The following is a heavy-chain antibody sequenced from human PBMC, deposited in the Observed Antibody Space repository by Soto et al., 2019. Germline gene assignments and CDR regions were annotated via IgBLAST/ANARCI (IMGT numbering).Heavy chain of an antibody. J-gene: IGHJ5*02. CDR1: GFTFDDYA. Sequence: SLRLSCAASGFTFDDYAMHWVRQAPGKGLEWVSGITWNSGNIGYADSVKGRFTISRDNAKNSLYLQMNSLRAEDTALYYCAKGLGEAWGQGTLVTVSS. V-gene: IGHV3-9*01. D-gene: IGHD3-16*01. CDR2: ITWNSGNI. CDR3: AKGLGEA.